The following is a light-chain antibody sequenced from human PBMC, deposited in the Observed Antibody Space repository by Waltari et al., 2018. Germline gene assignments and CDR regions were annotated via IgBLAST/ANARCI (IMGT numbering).Light chain of an antibody. Sequence: SCRLRQGVSTALAWYQQKAGQAPRLLLYAASNRATSVPDMFSGSESGTDFSHTISRLDPEDFAVYFCRPYLNLPVTFGQGTKVEI. CDR1: QGVSTA. J-gene: IGKJ1*01. V-gene: IGKV3D-11*03. CDR3: RPYLNLPVT. CDR2: AAS.